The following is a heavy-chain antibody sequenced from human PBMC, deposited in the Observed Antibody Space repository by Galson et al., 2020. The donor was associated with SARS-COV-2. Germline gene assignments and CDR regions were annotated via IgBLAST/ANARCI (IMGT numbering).Heavy chain of an antibody. V-gene: IGHV4-34*01. CDR1: GGSFSGYY. Sequence: SETLSLTCAVYGGSFSGYYWSWIRQPPGKGLEWIGEINHSGSTNYNPSLKSRVPISVDTSKNQFSLKLSSVTAADTAVYYCARGGIAAAGLGVYYYYGMDVWGQGTTVTVSS. CDR2: INHSGST. D-gene: IGHD6-13*01. J-gene: IGHJ6*02. CDR3: ARGGIAAAGLGVYYYYGMDV.